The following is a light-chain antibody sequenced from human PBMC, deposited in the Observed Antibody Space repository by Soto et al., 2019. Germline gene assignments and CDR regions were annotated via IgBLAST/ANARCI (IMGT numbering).Light chain of an antibody. Sequence: DIQMTQSPSSLSASVGDRVTITCRASQSISSYLNWYQQKPGKAPKLLIYAASSLQSGVPSRFSGSGSGTDFTVTISSLQPEDFATYYCQSYNTARPTFGQGTRLEIK. CDR3: QSYNTARPT. V-gene: IGKV1-39*01. CDR2: AAS. CDR1: QSISSY. J-gene: IGKJ5*01.